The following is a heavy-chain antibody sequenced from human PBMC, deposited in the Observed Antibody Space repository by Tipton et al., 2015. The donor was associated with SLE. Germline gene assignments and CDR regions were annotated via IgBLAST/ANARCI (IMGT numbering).Heavy chain of an antibody. CDR3: ARGFLQGVVVPTTRPMYAFDI. CDR1: GGSISSSSYY. V-gene: IGHV4-61*05. CDR2: VYHSGST. Sequence: TLSLTCTVSGGSISSSSYYWGWIRQPPGKGLEWIVYVYHSGSTNYNPSLKSRVTISLDTSKNQFSLKLSSVTAADTAVYYCARGFLQGVVVPTTRPMYAFDIWGQGTMVTVSS. D-gene: IGHD2-2*01. J-gene: IGHJ3*02.